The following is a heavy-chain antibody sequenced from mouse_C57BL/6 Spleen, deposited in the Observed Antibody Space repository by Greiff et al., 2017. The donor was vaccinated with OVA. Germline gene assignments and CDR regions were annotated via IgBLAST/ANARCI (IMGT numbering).Heavy chain of an antibody. D-gene: IGHD1-1*01. Sequence: QVHVKQSGAELVKPGASVKLSCKASGYTFTEYTIHWVKQRSGQGLEWIGWFYPGSGSIKYNEKFKDKATLTADKSSSTVYMELSRLTSEDSAVYFCARHAFYGSSSRYAMDYWGQGTSVTVSS. CDR3: ARHAFYGSSSRYAMDY. J-gene: IGHJ4*01. V-gene: IGHV1-62-2*01. CDR1: GYTFTEYT. CDR2: FYPGSGSI.